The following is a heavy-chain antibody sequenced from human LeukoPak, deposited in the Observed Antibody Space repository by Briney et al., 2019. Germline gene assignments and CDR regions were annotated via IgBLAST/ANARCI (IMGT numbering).Heavy chain of an antibody. V-gene: IGHV3-48*03. J-gene: IGHJ4*02. D-gene: IGHD2/OR15-2a*01. CDR3: ATSRSTTTPDY. Sequence: PGGSLRLSCAVSGFTFSSYDMSWVRQAPGKGLEWVSYINSGGSTTYYADSVEGRFTLSRDNAKNSLYLQMNSLRVEDTAVYYCATSRSTTTPDYWGQGTLVTVSS. CDR2: INSGGSTT. CDR1: GFTFSSYD.